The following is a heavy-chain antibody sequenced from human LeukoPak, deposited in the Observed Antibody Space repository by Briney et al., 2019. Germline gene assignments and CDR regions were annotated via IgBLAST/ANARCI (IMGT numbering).Heavy chain of an antibody. CDR3: ARDGWGSSMGY. J-gene: IGHJ4*02. V-gene: IGHV3-74*01. CDR2: IKSDGSST. D-gene: IGHD3-10*01. Sequence: GGSLRLSCAASGFIFSSYWMHWVRQVPGKGLVWVSRIKSDGSSTSYADSVKDRFTISRDNAKNTLYLQMNSLRAEDMAVYYCARDGWGSSMGYWGQGTLVTVSS. CDR1: GFIFSSYW.